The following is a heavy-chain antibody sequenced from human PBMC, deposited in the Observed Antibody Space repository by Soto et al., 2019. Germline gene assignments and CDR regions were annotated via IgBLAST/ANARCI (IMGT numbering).Heavy chain of an antibody. CDR1: GGSIGTYY. D-gene: IGHD6-19*01. CDR2: VYYSGST. V-gene: IGHV4-59*01. J-gene: IGHJ5*02. CDR3: ARDQRSSGSYPLGGFDP. Sequence: SETLSLTCTVSGGSIGTYYWSWIRQPPGKGLEWIGYVYYSGSTNYNPSLKSRVTISVDTSKNQFSLKLSSVTAADTAVYYCARDQRSSGSYPLGGFDPWGRGTLLTVSS.